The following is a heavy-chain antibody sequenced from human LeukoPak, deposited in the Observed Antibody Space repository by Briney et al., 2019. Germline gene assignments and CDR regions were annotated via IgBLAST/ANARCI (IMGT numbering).Heavy chain of an antibody. CDR1: GFTFSDHY. CDR2: TRNKPNSYTT. D-gene: IGHD1-20*01. V-gene: IGHV3-72*01. Sequence: GSLRLSCAASGFTFSDHYMDWVRQAPGKGLEWVGRTRNKPNSYTTEYAASVKGRFTISRGDSKNSLYLQMNSLKTDDTAVYYCARGPFNLNPSGGYYDYLDVWGKGTTVTVSS. J-gene: IGHJ6*03. CDR3: ARGPFNLNPSGGYYDYLDV.